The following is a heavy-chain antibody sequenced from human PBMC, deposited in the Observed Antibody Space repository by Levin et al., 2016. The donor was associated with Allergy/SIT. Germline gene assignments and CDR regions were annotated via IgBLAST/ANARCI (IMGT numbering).Heavy chain of an antibody. CDR3: ARTRYCSGGSCYSDLDY. D-gene: IGHD2-15*01. CDR2: INHSGST. V-gene: IGHV4-34*01. Sequence: GSLRLSCAVYGGSFSGYYWSWIRQPPGKGLEWIGEINHSGSTNYNPSLKSRVTISVDTSKNQFSLKLSSVTAADTAVYYCARTRYCSGGSCYSDLDYWGQGTLVTVSS. J-gene: IGHJ4*02. CDR1: GGSFSGYY.